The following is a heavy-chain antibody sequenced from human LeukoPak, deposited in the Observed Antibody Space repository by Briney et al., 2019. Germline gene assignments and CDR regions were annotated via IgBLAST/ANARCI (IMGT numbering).Heavy chain of an antibody. V-gene: IGHV4-59*01. CDR2: IYYSGST. Sequence: SETLSLTCTVSGGSISSYYWSWIRQPPGKGLEWIGYIYYSGSTNYNPSLKSRVTISVDTSKNQFSLKLSSVTAADTAVYYCARESITMVRDYYYYYGMDVWGQGTTVTVSS. J-gene: IGHJ6*02. CDR3: ARESITMVRDYYYYYGMDV. CDR1: GGSISSYY. D-gene: IGHD3-10*01.